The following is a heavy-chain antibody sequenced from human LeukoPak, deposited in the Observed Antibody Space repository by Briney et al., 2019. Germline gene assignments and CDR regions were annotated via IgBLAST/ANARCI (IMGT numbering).Heavy chain of an antibody. J-gene: IGHJ6*04. V-gene: IGHV3-30*04. CDR3: ARDGTYYDILTGYSDHYYYGMDV. CDR2: ISYDGSNK. D-gene: IGHD3-9*01. CDR1: GFTFSSYA. Sequence: GGSLRLSCAASGFTFSSYAMHRVRQAPGKGLEWVAVISYDGSNKYYADSVKGRFTISRDNSKNTLYLQMNSLRAVDTAVYYCARDGTYYDILTGYSDHYYYGMDVWGKGTTVTVSS.